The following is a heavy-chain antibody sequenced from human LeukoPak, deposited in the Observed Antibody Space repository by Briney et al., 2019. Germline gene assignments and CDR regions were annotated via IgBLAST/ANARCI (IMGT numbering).Heavy chain of an antibody. D-gene: IGHD2-2*02. J-gene: IGHJ6*03. CDR1: GGTFSSYA. CDR3: ARDVIRYCSSTSCYKYYYYYYMDV. V-gene: IGHV1-69*05. Sequence: ASVKVSCKASGGTFSSYAISWVRQAPGQGLEWMGGIIPIFGTANYAQKFQGRVTITTDESTSTAYMELSSLRSEDTAVYYCARDVIRYCSSTSCYKYYYYYYMDVWGKGTTVTVSS. CDR2: IIPIFGTA.